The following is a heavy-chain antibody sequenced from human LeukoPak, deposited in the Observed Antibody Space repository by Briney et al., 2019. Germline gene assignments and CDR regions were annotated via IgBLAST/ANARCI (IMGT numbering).Heavy chain of an antibody. J-gene: IGHJ4*02. CDR1: GGTFSSYA. V-gene: IGHV1-69*04. Sequence: GASVKVSCKASGGTFSSYAISWVRQAPGQGLEWMGRIIPILGIASYAQKFQGRVTMTRDTSTSTVYMELSSLRSEDTAVYYCARSLRRVVREYYFDYWGQGTLVTVSS. D-gene: IGHD3-22*01. CDR3: ARSLRRVVREYYFDY. CDR2: IIPILGIA.